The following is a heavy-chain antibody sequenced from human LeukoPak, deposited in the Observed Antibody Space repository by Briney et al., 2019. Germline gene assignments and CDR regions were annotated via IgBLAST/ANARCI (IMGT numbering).Heavy chain of an antibody. CDR2: ISSNIRYI. V-gene: IGHV3-21*01. CDR1: GFTFTTYA. J-gene: IGHJ4*02. CDR3: ARGFSGDSNFDY. D-gene: IGHD4-17*01. Sequence: AGGSLRLSCAASGFTFTTYAMNWVRQAPGRGLEWVSSISSNIRYIYYADSLKGRFTVSRDHAQNSVYLQMDSLRVEDTAVYYCARGFSGDSNFDYWGQGTLVTVSS.